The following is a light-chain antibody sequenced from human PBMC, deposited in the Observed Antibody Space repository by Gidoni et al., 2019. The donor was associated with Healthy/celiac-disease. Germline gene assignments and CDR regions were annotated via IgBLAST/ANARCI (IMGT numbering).Light chain of an antibody. CDR2: AAS. J-gene: IGKJ1*01. CDR3: QQSYSTPT. Sequence: DIQITQSPSSLSASVGDRVTITCRASQSISSYLNWYQQKPGKAPKLLIYAASSLQSGVPSRFSGSGSGTDFTPTISSLQPEDFATYYCQQSYSTPTFGQGTKVEIK. CDR1: QSISSY. V-gene: IGKV1-39*01.